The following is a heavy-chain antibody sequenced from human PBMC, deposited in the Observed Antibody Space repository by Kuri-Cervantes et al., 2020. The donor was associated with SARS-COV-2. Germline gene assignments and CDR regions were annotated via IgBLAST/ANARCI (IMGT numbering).Heavy chain of an antibody. Sequence: GSLRLSCAVSGYSISSGYYWGWIRQPPGKGLEWIGEINHSGSTNYNPSLKSRVTISVDTSKNQFSLKLSSVTAADTAVYYCARGDYGDYDRYFQHWGQGTLVTVSS. CDR2: INHSGST. V-gene: IGHV4-38-2*01. CDR3: ARGDYGDYDRYFQH. J-gene: IGHJ1*01. CDR1: GYSISSGYY. D-gene: IGHD4-17*01.